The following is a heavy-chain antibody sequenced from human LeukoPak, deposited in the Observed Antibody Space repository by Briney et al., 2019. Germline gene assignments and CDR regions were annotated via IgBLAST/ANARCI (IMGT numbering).Heavy chain of an antibody. V-gene: IGHV4-59*11. J-gene: IGHJ5*02. CDR2: IYYRGST. D-gene: IGHD6-13*01. CDR1: GGSISSQY. Sequence: PSETLSLTCTLSGGSISSQYWSWIRQPPGKGLEWIGYIYYRGSTNYNPSLKSRVTISVDTSKNQFSLKLSSVTAADTAVYYCARGYPLTGYSSSWYWFDPWGQGTLVTVSS. CDR3: ARGYPLTGYSSSWYWFDP.